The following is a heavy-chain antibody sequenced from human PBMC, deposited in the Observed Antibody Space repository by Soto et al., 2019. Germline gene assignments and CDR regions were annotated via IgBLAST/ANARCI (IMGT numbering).Heavy chain of an antibody. V-gene: IGHV4-30-2*01. CDR1: GGSISGTTYS. CDR2: IYDSGTT. CDR3: ARGQGAAAGHSRFDY. D-gene: IGHD6-13*01. Sequence: QLQLQESGSGLVKPSQTLSLTCAVSGGSISGTTYSWSWIRQPPGKGLEWIGYIYDSGTTYYNPSLQSQFSISVDRSKNQFSLKLSSVTAADTAVYYCARGQGAAAGHSRFDYWGQGALVTVSS. J-gene: IGHJ4*02.